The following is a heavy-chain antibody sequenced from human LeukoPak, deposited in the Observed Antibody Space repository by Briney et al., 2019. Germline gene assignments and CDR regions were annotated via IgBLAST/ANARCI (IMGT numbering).Heavy chain of an antibody. CDR1: GGSISSYY. CDR2: IYYSGST. V-gene: IGHV4-59*01. J-gene: IGHJ4*02. Sequence: SETLSLTCTVSGGSISSYYWSWIRQPPGKGLEWIGYIYYSGSTNYNPSLKSRVTISVDTSKNQFSLKLSSVTAADTAVYYCARVNRKGELFPDYWGQGTLVTVSS. D-gene: IGHD1-26*01. CDR3: ARVNRKGELFPDY.